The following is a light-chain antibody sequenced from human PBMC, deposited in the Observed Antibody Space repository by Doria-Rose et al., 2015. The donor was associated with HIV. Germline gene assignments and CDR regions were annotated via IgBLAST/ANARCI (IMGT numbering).Light chain of an antibody. CDR3: QQYKSYPST. Sequence: TQSPSAMSASVGDRVTITCRASHDIINYLAWYQQKPGKAPKRLIYDTSSLHSGVPSRFSGSGSGTEFTLTISSLQPEDFATYYCQQYKSYPSTFGQGTRLESK. J-gene: IGKJ5*01. CDR1: HDIINY. V-gene: IGKV1-17*03. CDR2: DTS.